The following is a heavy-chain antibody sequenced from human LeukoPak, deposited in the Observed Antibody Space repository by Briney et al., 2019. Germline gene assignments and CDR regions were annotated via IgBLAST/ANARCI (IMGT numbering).Heavy chain of an antibody. J-gene: IGHJ5*02. CDR1: GESFSGYY. CDR2: IYYSGST. D-gene: IGHD5-24*01. Sequence: SETLSPTCAVYGESFSGYYWSWIRQPPGKGLEWIGSIYYSGSTYYNPSLKSRVTISVDTSKNQFSLKVSSVTAADTAVYYCAIGPVEMATTWGQGTLVTVSS. V-gene: IGHV4-34*01. CDR3: AIGPVEMATT.